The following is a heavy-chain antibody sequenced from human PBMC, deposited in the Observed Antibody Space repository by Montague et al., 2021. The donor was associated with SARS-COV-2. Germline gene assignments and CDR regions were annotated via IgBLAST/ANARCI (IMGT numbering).Heavy chain of an antibody. CDR2: IYYSGST. Sequence: SETLSLTCTVSGGSISSSSYYWVWIRQPPGKGLEWIGSIYYSGSTYYNPSLKSRVTISVDTSKNQFSLTLVSVTAADTAVYYCASERIYGSGSYYSPFLLVGYWGQGTLVTVSS. D-gene: IGHD3-10*01. J-gene: IGHJ4*02. V-gene: IGHV4-39*01. CDR3: ASERIYGSGSYYSPFLLVGY. CDR1: GGSISSSSYY.